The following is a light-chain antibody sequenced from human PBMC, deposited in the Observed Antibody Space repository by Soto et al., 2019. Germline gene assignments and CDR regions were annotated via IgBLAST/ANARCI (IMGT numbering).Light chain of an antibody. Sequence: EIVLTQSPATLSLSPGERATLSCRASQSVSNSLAWYQQKPGQAPRLLIYDASSRAAGIPARFSGSGSGTDFTLTISSLEPEDFAVYYCQQRRNWPPIPFGQGPRLEIK. J-gene: IGKJ5*01. CDR2: DAS. CDR1: QSVSNS. V-gene: IGKV3-11*01. CDR3: QQRRNWPPIP.